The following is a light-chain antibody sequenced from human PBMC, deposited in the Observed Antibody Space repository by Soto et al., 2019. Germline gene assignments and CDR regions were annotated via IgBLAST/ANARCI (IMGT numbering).Light chain of an antibody. CDR1: SSDVGGYNY. V-gene: IGLV2-14*01. J-gene: IGLJ1*01. Sequence: QSALTQPASVSGSPGQSITISCTGTSSDVGGYNYVSWYQQYPGKAPKLMIYDVTNRPSGVSSRFSGSKSGNTASLTISGLQAEDEADYYCSSYTSSSTLVFGTGTKVTVL. CDR2: DVT. CDR3: SSYTSSSTLV.